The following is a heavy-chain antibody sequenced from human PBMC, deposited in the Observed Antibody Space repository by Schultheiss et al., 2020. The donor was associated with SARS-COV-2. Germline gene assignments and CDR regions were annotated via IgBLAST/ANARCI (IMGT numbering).Heavy chain of an antibody. CDR1: GYSISSGYY. D-gene: IGHD3-16*01. J-gene: IGHJ4*02. Sequence: SETLSLTCAVSGYSISSGYYWGWIRQPPGKGLEWIGSIYYSGSTYYNPSLKSRVTISVDTSKNQFSLKLSSVTAADTAVYYCARGLGGYWGQGTLVTVSS. CDR3: ARGLGGY. CDR2: IYYSGST. V-gene: IGHV4-38-2*01.